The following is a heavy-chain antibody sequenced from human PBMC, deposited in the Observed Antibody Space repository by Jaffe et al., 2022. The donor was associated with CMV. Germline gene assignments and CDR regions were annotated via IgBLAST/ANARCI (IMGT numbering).Heavy chain of an antibody. CDR1: GFTFSDFW. V-gene: IGHV3-15*01. CDR3: TAAPREDY. CDR2: IKSKTAGGTT. Sequence: EVQLVESGGGLVKPGGSLRLSCAASGFTFSDFWMSWVRQVPGKGLEWIGSIKSKTAGGTTGYAAPVKGRFTISRDDSKKTLYLQMSGLNTEDTAVYYCTAAPREDYWGQGTLVTVSS. J-gene: IGHJ4*02. D-gene: IGHD1-26*01.